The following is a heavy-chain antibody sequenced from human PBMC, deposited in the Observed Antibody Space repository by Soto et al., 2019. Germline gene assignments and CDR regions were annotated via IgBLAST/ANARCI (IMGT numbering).Heavy chain of an antibody. CDR2: IIPIFGTA. Sequence: QVQLVQSGAEVKKPGSSVKVSCKAPGGTFSSYAISWVRQAPGQGLEWMGGIIPIFGTANYAQKFQGRVTVTADESKSTGYKEMSSLRSEDTAVYYCAGSQGGSSSLDIYYYYYYGMDVWGQGTTVTVSS. CDR3: AGSQGGSSSLDIYYYYYYGMDV. J-gene: IGHJ6*02. CDR1: GGTFSSYA. V-gene: IGHV1-69*01. D-gene: IGHD2-15*01.